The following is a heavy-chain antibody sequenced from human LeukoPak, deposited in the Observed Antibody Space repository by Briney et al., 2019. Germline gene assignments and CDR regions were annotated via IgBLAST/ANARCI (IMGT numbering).Heavy chain of an antibody. CDR2: INPNSGGT. Sequence: ASVKVSCKASGYTFTGYYMHWVRQAPGQGLEWMGWINPNSGGTNYAQKFQGRVTMTRGTSISTAYMELSRLRSDDTAVYYCAREGHYDILTGYYSSVLDYWGQGTLVTVSS. V-gene: IGHV1-2*02. J-gene: IGHJ4*02. D-gene: IGHD3-9*01. CDR1: GYTFTGYY. CDR3: AREGHYDILTGYYSSVLDY.